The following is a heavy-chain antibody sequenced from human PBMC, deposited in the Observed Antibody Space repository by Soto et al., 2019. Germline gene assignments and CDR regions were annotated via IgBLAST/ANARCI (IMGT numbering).Heavy chain of an antibody. CDR2: VKSKTDGGTT. V-gene: IGHV3-15*07. CDR3: TTDSYMTNIIVRFDY. Sequence: GGSLRLSGAASGFIFSNAWINCVRRAPGKGLEWVGRVKSKTDGGTTDFAAPVKGRFAISRDDSKNMVYLEMNSLKTEDTAIYYCTTDSYMTNIIVRFDYWGHGTLVTVSS. D-gene: IGHD4-17*01. CDR1: GFIFSNAW. J-gene: IGHJ4*01.